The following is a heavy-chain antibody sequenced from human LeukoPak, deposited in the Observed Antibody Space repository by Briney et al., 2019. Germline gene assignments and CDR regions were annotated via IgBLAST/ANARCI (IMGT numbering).Heavy chain of an antibody. CDR3: ANGIRYYFDN. D-gene: IGHD1-1*01. CDR2: ISGSGGSI. CDR1: GFIFSNYA. Sequence: LPGGSLRLSCAASGFIFSNYAMSWVRQAPGKGLEWVSSISGSGGSIDYADSVKGRFTISRDNSKSTVYLQMNSLRAEDTAVYYCANGIRYYFDNWGQGTLVTVSS. V-gene: IGHV3-23*01. J-gene: IGHJ4*02.